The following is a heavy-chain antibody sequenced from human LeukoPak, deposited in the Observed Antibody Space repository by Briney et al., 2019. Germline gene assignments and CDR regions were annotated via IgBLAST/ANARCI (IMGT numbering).Heavy chain of an antibody. J-gene: IGHJ4*02. CDR3: ANIVVVVAATPPVDY. D-gene: IGHD2-15*01. CDR2: ISGSGGST. Sequence: GGSLRLPCAASGFTFSSYAMSWVRQAPGKGLEWVSAISGSGGSTYYADSVKGRFTISRDNSKNTLYLQMNSLRAEDTAVYYCANIVVVVAATPPVDYWGQGTLVTVSS. V-gene: IGHV3-23*01. CDR1: GFTFSSYA.